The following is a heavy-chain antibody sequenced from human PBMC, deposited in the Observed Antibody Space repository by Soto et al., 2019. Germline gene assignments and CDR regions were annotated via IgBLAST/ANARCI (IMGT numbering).Heavy chain of an antibody. V-gene: IGHV3-53*01. J-gene: IGHJ4*02. Sequence: GGSLRLSCAASGFTVSNYFMSWVRHPPGKGLEWVSVIYSGGSTYYADSMKGRCTLSRDNSKNTPYLQVNGLRAEDTAVYYCAREGRGDAGNFDFWGQGTLVTVSS. CDR2: IYSGGST. CDR1: GFTVSNYF. D-gene: IGHD6-13*01. CDR3: AREGRGDAGNFDF.